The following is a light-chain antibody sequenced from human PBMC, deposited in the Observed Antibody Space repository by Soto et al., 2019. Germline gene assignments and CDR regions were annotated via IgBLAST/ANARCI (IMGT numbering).Light chain of an antibody. CDR3: SSYTSSSTYV. CDR2: EVS. J-gene: IGLJ1*01. CDR1: SSDVGSYNR. V-gene: IGLV2-18*02. Sequence: QSALTQPPSVYGSPGQSVTISCTGTSSDVGSYNRVSWYQQPPGTAPKLMIYEVSNRPSGVPDRFSGSKSGNTASLTISGLQAEDEADYYCSSYTSSSTYVFGTGTKV.